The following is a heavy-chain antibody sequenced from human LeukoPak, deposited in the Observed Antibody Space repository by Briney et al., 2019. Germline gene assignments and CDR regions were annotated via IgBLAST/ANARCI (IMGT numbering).Heavy chain of an antibody. CDR1: GGSISSYY. CDR2: IYYSGST. CDR3: ARTTEGGYTYGYFYYYYMDV. J-gene: IGHJ6*03. V-gene: IGHV4-59*01. Sequence: SETLSLTCTVSGGSISSYYWSWLRQPPGKGLEWIGYIYYSGSTNYNPSLKSRVTISVDTSKNQFSLKLSSVTAADTAVYYCARTTEGGYTYGYFYYYYMDVWGKGTTVTISS. D-gene: IGHD5-18*01.